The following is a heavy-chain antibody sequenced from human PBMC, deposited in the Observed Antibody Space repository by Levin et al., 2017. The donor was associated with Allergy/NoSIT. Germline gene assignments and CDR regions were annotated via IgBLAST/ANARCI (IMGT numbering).Heavy chain of an antibody. V-gene: IGHV4-59*01. CDR2: TSDIGST. J-gene: IGHJ4*02. D-gene: IGHD2/OR15-2a*01. Sequence: KSSETLSLTCAVSGGYIGSYYWSWIRQPPGKGLEWIGYTSDIGSTNYSPSLESRVTMSVDTSKNHFSLKLTSVTAADTAVYYCARGNVVTSLDYWGQGALVTVSS. CDR3: ARGNVVTSLDY. CDR1: GGYIGSYY.